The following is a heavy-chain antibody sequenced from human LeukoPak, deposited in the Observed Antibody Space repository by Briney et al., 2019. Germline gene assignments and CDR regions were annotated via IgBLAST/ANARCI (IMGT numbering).Heavy chain of an antibody. J-gene: IGHJ5*02. D-gene: IGHD3-16*02. V-gene: IGHV1-18*01. CDR1: GFTFPSHG. CDR2: SSGHNGNI. CDR3: ARAVYDYVWGSYHTANWFDP. Sequence: ASVKVSCKASGFTFPSHGFSWVRQAPGHGLEWMGWSSGHNGNIDYAQKFQGRVTMTTDTSTTTAYMELRSLTSDDTAVYYCARAVYDYVWGSYHTANWFDPWGQGTLVTVSS.